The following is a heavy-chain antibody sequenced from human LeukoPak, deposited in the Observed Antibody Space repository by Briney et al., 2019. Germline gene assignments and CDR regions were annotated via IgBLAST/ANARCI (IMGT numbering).Heavy chain of an antibody. J-gene: IGHJ5*02. Sequence: GGSLRLSCAASGFTFSSYAMSWVRQAPGKGLEWVSAISGSGGSTYYADSVKGRFTIFRDNAKNPLYLQMNSLRAEDTAVYYCARDRGAAAGWFDPWGQGTLVTVSS. CDR2: ISGSGGST. V-gene: IGHV3-23*01. CDR3: ARDRGAAAGWFDP. CDR1: GFTFSSYA. D-gene: IGHD6-13*01.